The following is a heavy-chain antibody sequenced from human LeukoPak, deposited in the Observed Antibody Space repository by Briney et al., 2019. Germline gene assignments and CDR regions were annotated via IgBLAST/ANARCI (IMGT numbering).Heavy chain of an antibody. J-gene: IGHJ4*02. CDR3: ARRISSGYSDY. Sequence: PSETLSLTCTVSGGSVSNPIYYWTWIRQPPGQGLEWIGYIHSSLSTNYNPSLKSRVTTSVDTSKNQFSLKLNSVTAADTALYYCARRISSGYSDYWGQGTLVTVSS. V-gene: IGHV4-61*01. CDR1: GGSVSNPIYY. CDR2: IHSSLST. D-gene: IGHD3-22*01.